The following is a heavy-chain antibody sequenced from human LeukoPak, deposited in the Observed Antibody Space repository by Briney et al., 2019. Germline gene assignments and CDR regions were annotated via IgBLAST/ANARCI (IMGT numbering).Heavy chain of an antibody. CDR1: GFTFSSYG. V-gene: IGHV3-30*18. CDR3: AKDLGYCSGGSCYYQYYYYYGMDV. Sequence: GRSLRLSCAASGFTFSSYGMHRVRQAPGKGLEWVAVISYDGSNKYYADSVKGRFTISRDNSKNTLYLQMNSLRAEDTAVYYCAKDLGYCSGGSCYYQYYYYYGMDVWGKGTTVTVSS. D-gene: IGHD2-15*01. CDR2: ISYDGSNK. J-gene: IGHJ6*04.